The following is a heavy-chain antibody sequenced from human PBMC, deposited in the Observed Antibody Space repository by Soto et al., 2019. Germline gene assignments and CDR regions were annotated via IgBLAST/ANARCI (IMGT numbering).Heavy chain of an antibody. J-gene: IGHJ4*02. D-gene: IGHD3-22*01. Sequence: QVQLVQSGAEVKKPGASVKVSCKASGYTFTGYYMHWVRQAPGQGLEWMGWINPNSGGTNYAQKFQGWVTKTRDTSISTADMGQSRLRSDDRAVYYCARETKAGVVVIRRGGGFDYWGQGTLVTVSS. CDR1: GYTFTGYY. V-gene: IGHV1-2*04. CDR2: INPNSGGT. CDR3: ARETKAGVVVIRRGGGFDY.